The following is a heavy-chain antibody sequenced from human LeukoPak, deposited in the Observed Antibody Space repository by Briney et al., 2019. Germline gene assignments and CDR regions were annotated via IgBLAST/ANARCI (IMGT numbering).Heavy chain of an antibody. V-gene: IGHV4-34*01. Sequence: SETLSLTCTVYGGSFSGYYWSWIRQPPGKGLEWIGEINHSGSTNYNPSLKSRATISVDTSKNQFSLKLSSVTAADTAVYYCARGFGSGSYYNYWGQGTLVTVSS. D-gene: IGHD3-10*01. J-gene: IGHJ4*02. CDR1: GGSFSGYY. CDR3: ARGFGSGSYYNY. CDR2: INHSGST.